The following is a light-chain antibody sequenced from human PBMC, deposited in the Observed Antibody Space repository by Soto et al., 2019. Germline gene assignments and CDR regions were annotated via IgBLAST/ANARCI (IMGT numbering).Light chain of an antibody. V-gene: IGLV2-23*02. CDR2: EVN. J-gene: IGLJ1*01. CDR1: SSNVGSYKL. Sequence: QSLLTQPASVSGSPGQSITISCTGTSSNVGSYKLVSWYQQHPGKAPKLMIFEVNKRPSGVSNRFSGSKSGNTASLTISGLKVEDEADYYCCSSGRSPAYVLGQGTKVTV. CDR3: CSSGRSPAYV.